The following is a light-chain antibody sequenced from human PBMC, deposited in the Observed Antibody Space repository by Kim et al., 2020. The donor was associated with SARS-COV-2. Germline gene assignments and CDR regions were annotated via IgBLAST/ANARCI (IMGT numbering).Light chain of an antibody. Sequence: LSQGERATLSCRASQSVSSSYLAWYQQKPGQAPRLLIYGASSRATGIPDRFSGSGSGTDFTLTISRLEPEDFAVYYCQQYGSSPETFGQGTKLEI. CDR3: QQYGSSPET. J-gene: IGKJ2*01. CDR1: QSVSSSY. CDR2: GAS. V-gene: IGKV3-20*01.